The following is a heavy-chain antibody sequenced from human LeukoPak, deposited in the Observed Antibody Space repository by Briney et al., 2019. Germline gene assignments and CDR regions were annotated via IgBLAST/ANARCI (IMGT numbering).Heavy chain of an antibody. Sequence: SETLSLTCAVYGGSFSGYYWSWIRQPPGKGLEWIGEINHSGSTNYNPSLTSRVTISVDTSKNQFSLKLSSVTAADTAVYYCARMALATVVIYYFDYWGQGTLVTVSS. V-gene: IGHV4-34*01. CDR2: INHSGST. D-gene: IGHD4-23*01. J-gene: IGHJ4*02. CDR1: GGSFSGYY. CDR3: ARMALATVVIYYFDY.